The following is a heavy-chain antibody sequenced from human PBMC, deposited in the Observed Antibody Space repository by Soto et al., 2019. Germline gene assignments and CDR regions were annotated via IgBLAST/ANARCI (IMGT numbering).Heavy chain of an antibody. CDR1: GYTFTSYA. CDR2: INAGNGDT. J-gene: IGHJ4*02. Sequence: ASVKVSCKASGYTFTSYAIHWVRQAPGQRLEWMGWINAGNGDTKYSQKFQGRVTLTRATSASTAYMELSSLRSEDTAVYYCAREAASLTYYFDYWGQGTLVTVS. CDR3: AREAASLTYYFDY. V-gene: IGHV1-3*01. D-gene: IGHD2-15*01.